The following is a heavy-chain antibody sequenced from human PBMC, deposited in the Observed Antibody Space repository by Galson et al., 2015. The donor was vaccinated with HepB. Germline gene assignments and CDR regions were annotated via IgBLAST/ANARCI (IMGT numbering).Heavy chain of an antibody. D-gene: IGHD2/OR15-2a*01. J-gene: IGHJ4*02. Sequence: SLRLSCAASGFTFSSYGMHWVRQAPGKGLEWVSAISGSGGSTYYADSVKGRFTISRDNSKNTLYLQMNSLRAEDTAVYYCAKDYPSEGPAPTYYFDYWGQGTLVAVSS. V-gene: IGHV3-23*01. CDR2: ISGSGGST. CDR3: AKDYPSEGPAPTYYFDY. CDR1: GFTFSSYG.